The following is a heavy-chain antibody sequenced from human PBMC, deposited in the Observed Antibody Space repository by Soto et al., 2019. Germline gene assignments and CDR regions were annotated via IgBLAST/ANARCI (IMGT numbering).Heavy chain of an antibody. D-gene: IGHD2-8*01. Sequence: GGSLRLSCAASAFTFSRYSMTWVRQAPGKGLEWVSAISGGGDSIYYADSVKGRFTISRDQSKNTLYLQMHSLRAEDTAVYFCAIVKDNGDDRYFLDYRGQGSLVTVSA. CDR3: AIVKDNGDDRYFLDY. CDR2: ISGGGDSI. V-gene: IGHV3-23*01. J-gene: IGHJ4*01. CDR1: AFTFSRYS.